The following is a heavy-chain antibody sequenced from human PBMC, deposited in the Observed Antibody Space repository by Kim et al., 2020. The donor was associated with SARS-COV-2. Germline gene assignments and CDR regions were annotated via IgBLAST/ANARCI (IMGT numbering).Heavy chain of an antibody. CDR3: AAGITMVRGVMIGKDAFDI. CDR2: ISAYNGNT. J-gene: IGHJ3*02. V-gene: IGHV1-18*04. Sequence: ASVKVSCKASGYTFTSYGISWVRQAPGQGLEWMGWISAYNGNTNYAQKLQGRVTMPTDTSTSTAYMELRSLRSDDTAVYYCAAGITMVRGVMIGKDAFDIWGQGTMVTVSS. CDR1: GYTFTSYG. D-gene: IGHD3-10*01.